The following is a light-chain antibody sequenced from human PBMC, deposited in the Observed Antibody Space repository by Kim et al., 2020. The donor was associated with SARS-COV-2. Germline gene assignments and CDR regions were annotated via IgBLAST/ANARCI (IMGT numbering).Light chain of an antibody. CDR3: QHYNNWPYT. J-gene: IGKJ2*01. CDR1: QSVSSN. Sequence: VSPGERAALSCRAGQSVSSNLAWYQQKPGQAPRLLIYGASTRATGIPARFSGSESGTEFTLTISSLQSEDFVVYYCQHYNNWPYTFGLGSKLEI. V-gene: IGKV3-15*01. CDR2: GAS.